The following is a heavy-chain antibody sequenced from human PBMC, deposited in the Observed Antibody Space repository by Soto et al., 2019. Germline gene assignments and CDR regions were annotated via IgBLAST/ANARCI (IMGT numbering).Heavy chain of an antibody. D-gene: IGHD3-16*01. CDR1: GFSFRDHA. Sequence: EVQLVESGGGLLQPGRSLRLSCAASGFSFRDHAMHWVRQAPGKGLDWVSSISWNGGGIGYADSVKGRFTISRDNAKNPLYLQMDSLRAEDTALYYCAKTTPGGNSEYLRAFDIWGQGTMVTVSS. CDR2: ISWNGGGI. CDR3: AKTTPGGNSEYLRAFDI. J-gene: IGHJ3*02. V-gene: IGHV3-9*01.